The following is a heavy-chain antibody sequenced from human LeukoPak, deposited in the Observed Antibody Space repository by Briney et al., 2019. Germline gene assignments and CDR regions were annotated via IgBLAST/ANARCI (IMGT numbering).Heavy chain of an antibody. D-gene: IGHD4-17*01. Sequence: GGSLRLSCAASGFTFNSYKMNWVRQAPGKGLEWPSYISGDSSTIYHADSVKGRFTISRDNAKNLLFLQMNSLRDEDTAVYYCARYTITTVTTSGAFDCWGQGTLVTVSS. CDR3: ARYTITTVTTSGAFDC. J-gene: IGHJ4*02. V-gene: IGHV3-48*02. CDR2: ISGDSSTI. CDR1: GFTFNSYK.